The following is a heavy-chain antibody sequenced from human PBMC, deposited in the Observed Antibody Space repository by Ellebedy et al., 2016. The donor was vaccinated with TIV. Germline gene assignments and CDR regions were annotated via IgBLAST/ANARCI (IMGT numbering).Heavy chain of an antibody. V-gene: IGHV3-23*01. CDR2: IRGSGGST. Sequence: GESLKISXAASGFTFSSYAMNWVRQAPGKGLEWVSSIRGSGGSTHYADSVKGRFTISRDNSKNTLYLQMNSLRAEDTAAYYCVPRSGTNTNGYFEYWGQGTLVTVSS. CDR3: VPRSGTNTNGYFEY. J-gene: IGHJ4*02. D-gene: IGHD3-10*01. CDR1: GFTFSSYA.